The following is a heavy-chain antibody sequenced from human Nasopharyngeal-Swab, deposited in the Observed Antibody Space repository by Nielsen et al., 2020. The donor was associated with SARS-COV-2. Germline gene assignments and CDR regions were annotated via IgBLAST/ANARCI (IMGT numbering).Heavy chain of an antibody. CDR1: GFTFSNYW. J-gene: IGHJ4*02. D-gene: IGHD5/OR15-5a*01. V-gene: IGHV3-74*01. CDR2: IKGDGSST. CDR3: VRLGSMSGTLIDH. Sequence: GGSLRLSCAASGFTFSNYWMNWVRQVPGKGLVWVSHIKGDGSSTSYADSVKGRFTISRDNAKNTLYLQMNGLTVDDTAMYYCVRLGSMSGTLIDHWGRGTLVTVSS.